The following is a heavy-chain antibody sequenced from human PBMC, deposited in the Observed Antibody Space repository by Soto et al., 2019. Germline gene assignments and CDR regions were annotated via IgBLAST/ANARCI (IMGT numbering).Heavy chain of an antibody. D-gene: IGHD1-26*01. J-gene: IGHJ6*02. CDR1: GESVSTNTAT. CDR2: TYYRSKWYN. V-gene: IGHV6-1*01. Sequence: PSQTLSLTCDISGESVSTNTATWDWIRQSPSRGLEWLGRTYYRSKWYNDYAVSVKSRITINPDTSKNQFSLQLNSVTPEDTAVYYCARWGELPNYYYYGMDVWGQGTTVTVSS. CDR3: ARWGELPNYYYYGMDV.